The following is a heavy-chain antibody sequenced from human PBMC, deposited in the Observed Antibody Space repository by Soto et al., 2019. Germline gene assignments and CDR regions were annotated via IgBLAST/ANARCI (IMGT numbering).Heavy chain of an antibody. D-gene: IGHD4-17*01. Sequence: ASVKVSCKASGGTFSSYTISWVRQAPGQGLEWMGRIIPILGIANYAQKFQGRVTITADKSTSTAYMELSSLRSEDTAVYYCASGRSPGPPWEPNYGDSRVYYYMDVWGKGTTVTVSS. CDR1: GGTFSSYT. CDR2: IIPILGIA. CDR3: ASGRSPGPPWEPNYGDSRVYYYMDV. J-gene: IGHJ6*03. V-gene: IGHV1-69*02.